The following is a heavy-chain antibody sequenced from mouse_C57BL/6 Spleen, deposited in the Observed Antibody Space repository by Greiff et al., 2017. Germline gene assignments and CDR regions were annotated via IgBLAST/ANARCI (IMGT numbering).Heavy chain of an antibody. CDR3: AVYDYFAY. J-gene: IGHJ3*01. CDR1: GFTFSDYG. Sequence: VMLVESGGGLVKPGGSLKLSCAASGFTFSDYGMHWVRQAPAKGLEWVAYISSGSSTIYYADTVKGRFTISRDNAKNTLFLQMTSLRSEDTAMYYCAVYDYFAYWGQGTLVTVSA. CDR2: ISSGSSTI. V-gene: IGHV5-17*01. D-gene: IGHD2-4*01.